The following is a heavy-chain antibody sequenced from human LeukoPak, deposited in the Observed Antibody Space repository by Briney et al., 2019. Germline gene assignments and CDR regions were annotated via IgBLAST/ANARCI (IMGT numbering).Heavy chain of an antibody. D-gene: IGHD4-17*01. V-gene: IGHV4-59*08. CDR2: IYYRGST. J-gene: IGHJ4*02. CDR1: GGSISDYY. Sequence: SETLSLTCTFSGGSISDYYWSWTRQPPGKGPEWIGYIYYRGSTNYNPSLKSRVSMSIDTSKNQFSLRLSSVTAADTAVYYCARLATYGDYSDWGQGTLSPSPQ. CDR3: ARLATYGDYSD.